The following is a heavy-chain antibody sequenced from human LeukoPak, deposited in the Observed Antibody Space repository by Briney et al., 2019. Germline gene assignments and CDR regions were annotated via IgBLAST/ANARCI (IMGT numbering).Heavy chain of an antibody. CDR2: IYYSGST. CDR1: GGSISSYY. CDR3: ARGRIFGVGKHLYYYYGMDV. Sequence: PSETLSLTCTVSGGSISSYYWSWIRQPPGKGLEWIGYIYYSGSTNYNPSLKGRVTISVDTSKNQFSLKLSSVTAADTAVYYCARGRIFGVGKHLYYYYGMDVWGQGTTVTVSS. J-gene: IGHJ6*02. V-gene: IGHV4-59*01. D-gene: IGHD3-3*01.